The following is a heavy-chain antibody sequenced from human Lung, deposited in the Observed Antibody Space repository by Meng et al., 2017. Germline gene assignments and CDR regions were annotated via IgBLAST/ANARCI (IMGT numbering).Heavy chain of an antibody. D-gene: IGHD4-11*01. CDR1: GVSFSDYY. CDR3: ARGPTTMAHDFDY. Sequence: QRQLEQRVGGLLKPSEPLSLSCFVSGVSFSDYYWSWIRQPPGKGLEWIGEINHSGSTNYNPSLESRATISVDTSQNNLSLKLSSVTAADSAVYYCARGPTTMAHDFDYWGQGTLVTVSS. J-gene: IGHJ4*02. CDR2: INHSGST. V-gene: IGHV4-34*01.